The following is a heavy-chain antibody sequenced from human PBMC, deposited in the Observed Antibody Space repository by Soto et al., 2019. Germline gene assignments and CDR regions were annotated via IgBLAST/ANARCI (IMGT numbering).Heavy chain of an antibody. Sequence: EVQLLESGGGLVQPGGSLRLSCAASGFTFSTFAMSWVRQAPGKGLEWVSAISGSGGSTYYADSVKGRFTISRDNSKNTLLLQTNSLRAEDTAVYYCAKPPEDIAATGRTLYYYYGLDVWGQGTTVTVSS. CDR3: AKPPEDIAATGRTLYYYYGLDV. CDR2: ISGSGGST. CDR1: GFTFSTFA. D-gene: IGHD6-13*01. V-gene: IGHV3-23*01. J-gene: IGHJ6*02.